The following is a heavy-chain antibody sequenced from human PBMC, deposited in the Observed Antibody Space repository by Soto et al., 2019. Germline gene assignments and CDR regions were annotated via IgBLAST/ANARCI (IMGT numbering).Heavy chain of an antibody. Sequence: PSETLSLTCTVSGGSISSSSYYWGWIRQPPGKGLEWIGSIYYSGSTYYNPSLKSRVTISVDTSKNQFSLKLSSVTAADTAVYYCAGQGTLVTPFDYWGQGTLVTVSS. CDR1: GGSISSSSYY. J-gene: IGHJ4*02. CDR2: IYYSGST. V-gene: IGHV4-39*01. D-gene: IGHD2-15*01. CDR3: AGQGTLVTPFDY.